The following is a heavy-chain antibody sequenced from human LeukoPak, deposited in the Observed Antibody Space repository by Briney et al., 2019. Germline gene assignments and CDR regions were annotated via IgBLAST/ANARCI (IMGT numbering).Heavy chain of an antibody. Sequence: GGSLRLSCAAAGFTFSSYAIHWVRQAPGKGLEWVAVISYDGSNKYYADSVKGRFTISRDNSKNTLYLQMNSLRAEDTAVYYCARHLYGNSPHGMDVWGKGTTVTVSS. D-gene: IGHD4-23*01. J-gene: IGHJ6*04. CDR1: GFTFSSYA. CDR3: ARHLYGNSPHGMDV. CDR2: ISYDGSNK. V-gene: IGHV3-30*04.